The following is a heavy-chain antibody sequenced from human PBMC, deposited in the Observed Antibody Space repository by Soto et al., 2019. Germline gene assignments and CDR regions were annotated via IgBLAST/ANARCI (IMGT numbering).Heavy chain of an antibody. CDR3: AKDLGYCSGGSCHYDAFDI. J-gene: IGHJ3*02. CDR1: GFTFSSYA. D-gene: IGHD2-15*01. Sequence: EVQLLESGGGLVQPGGSLRLSCAASGFTFSSYAMSWVRQAPGKGLEWVSAISGSGGSTYYADAVKGRFTISRDNSKNTLYLQMNSLRAEDTDVYYCAKDLGYCSGGSCHYDAFDIWGQGTMVTVSS. CDR2: ISGSGGST. V-gene: IGHV3-23*01.